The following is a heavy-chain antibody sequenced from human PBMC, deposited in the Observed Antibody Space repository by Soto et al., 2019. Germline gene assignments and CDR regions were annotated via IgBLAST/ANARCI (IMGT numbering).Heavy chain of an antibody. D-gene: IGHD3-22*01. CDR2: INAGNGNT. J-gene: IGHJ4*02. Sequence: ASVKVSCKASGYTFTSYAMHWVRQAPGQRLEWMGWINAGNGNTKYSQKFQGRVTITRDTSASTAYMELSSLRSEDTAVYYCARRGFSYDSSGYYYEEWGFDYWGRGTLVTVSS. V-gene: IGHV1-3*01. CDR1: GYTFTSYA. CDR3: ARRGFSYDSSGYYYEEWGFDY.